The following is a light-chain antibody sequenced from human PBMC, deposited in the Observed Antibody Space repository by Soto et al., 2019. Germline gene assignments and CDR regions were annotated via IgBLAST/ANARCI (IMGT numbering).Light chain of an antibody. CDR3: AAWDDRLNGWV. CDR2: SFN. Sequence: QSVLTQPPSASGTPGQRVTISCSGSNSNIDSNTVNWYQQLPGTAPKLLLSSFNQRPSGVPDRFSGSKSGSSASLAISGLPSEDEADYYCAAWDDRLNGWVFGGGTKVTVL. V-gene: IGLV1-44*01. J-gene: IGLJ3*02. CDR1: NSNIDSNT.